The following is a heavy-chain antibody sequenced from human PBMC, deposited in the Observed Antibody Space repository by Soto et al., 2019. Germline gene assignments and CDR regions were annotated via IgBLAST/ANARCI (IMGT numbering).Heavy chain of an antibody. CDR3: AKAGNEYWYYVSDH. J-gene: IGHJ4*02. CDR1: GFPLRSYG. D-gene: IGHD3-10*02. V-gene: IGHV3-30*18. Sequence: QLQLVESGGGVVQPGRSLRLSCAASGFPLRSYGMHWVRQPPGKGLEWVAVISYDGSNTYYADSVKGRIIISRDNSKDTLYLQMNSLRPEDTAMYYCAKAGNEYWYYVSDHWGQGTLVTVSS. CDR2: ISYDGSNT.